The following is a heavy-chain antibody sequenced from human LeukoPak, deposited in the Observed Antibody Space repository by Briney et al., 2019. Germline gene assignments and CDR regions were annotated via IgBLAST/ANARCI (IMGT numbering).Heavy chain of an antibody. CDR1: GFTFSDYY. Sequence: GGSLRLSCAASGFTFSDYYMSWIRQAPGKGLEWVSYISSSGSTIYYADSVKGRFTISRDNAKNSLYLQMNSLRAEDTAVYYCARVMKRYYYDSSGYHPDYWGQGTLDTVSS. D-gene: IGHD3-22*01. V-gene: IGHV3-11*01. CDR3: ARVMKRYYYDSSGYHPDY. CDR2: ISSSGSTI. J-gene: IGHJ4*02.